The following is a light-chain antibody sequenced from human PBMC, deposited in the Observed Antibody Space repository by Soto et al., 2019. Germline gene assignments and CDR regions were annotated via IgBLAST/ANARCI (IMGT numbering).Light chain of an antibody. CDR3: AAWDDSLRGEV. Sequence: QSVLTQPPSASGTPGQRVTISCSGSTSNVGSNYVYWFQQLPGTAPKLLIYRNNQRPSGVPDRFSGSKSGTSASASLAISGPRSEDEADSYCAAWDDSLRGEVFGGGTQVTVL. CDR1: TSNVGSNY. CDR2: RNN. V-gene: IGLV1-47*01. J-gene: IGLJ3*02.